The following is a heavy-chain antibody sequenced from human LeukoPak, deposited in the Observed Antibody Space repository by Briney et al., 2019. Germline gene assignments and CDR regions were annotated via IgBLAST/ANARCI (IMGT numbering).Heavy chain of an antibody. CDR2: IRSTAYGGTT. J-gene: IGHJ4*02. Sequence: GGSLGLSCAASGFTFSRYWMSWVRQAPGKGLEWVGFIRSTAYGGTTEYAASVKGRFTISRDDSKSIAYLQMNSLKTEDTAVYYCTRLPNLYCSSTSCHIGASDYWGQGTLVTVSS. D-gene: IGHD2-2*01. CDR1: GFTFSRYW. V-gene: IGHV3-49*04. CDR3: TRLPNLYCSSTSCHIGASDY.